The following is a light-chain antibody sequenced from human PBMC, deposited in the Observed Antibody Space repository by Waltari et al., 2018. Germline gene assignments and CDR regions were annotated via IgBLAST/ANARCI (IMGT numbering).Light chain of an antibody. CDR2: GKN. V-gene: IGLV3-19*01. CDR3: NSRDSSGNHQRV. J-gene: IGLJ1*01. Sequence: SSELTQDPAVSVALGQTVRITCQGDSLRSYYASWYQQKPGKAPVLVIYGKNNRPSGIPDRFSGSSSGNTASLTITGAQAEDEADYYCNSRDSSGNHQRVFGTGTKVTVL. CDR1: SLRSYY.